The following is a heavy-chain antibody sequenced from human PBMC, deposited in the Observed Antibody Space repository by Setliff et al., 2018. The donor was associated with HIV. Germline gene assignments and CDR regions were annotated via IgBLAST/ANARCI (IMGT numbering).Heavy chain of an antibody. D-gene: IGHD6-6*01. V-gene: IGHV3-33*01. Sequence: GGSLRLSCAASGFTFKTDAMHWVRQAPGKGLEWVAIIWYDGSNKFYADSVKGRFTISRDNSKNTLYLQMNNLRVEDTAVYYCARDFYSSTSGAVPDWGQGTAVTVSS. CDR3: ARDFYSSTSGAVPD. CDR1: GFTFKTDA. CDR2: IWYDGSNK. J-gene: IGHJ6*02.